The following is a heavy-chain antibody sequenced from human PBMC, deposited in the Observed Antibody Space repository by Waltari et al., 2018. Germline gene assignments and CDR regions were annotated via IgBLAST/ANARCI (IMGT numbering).Heavy chain of an antibody. CDR1: GAPFSAYF. CDR2: IRYKVDRYTT. Sequence: EVQLVDSGGALVQPGGSLRLSCTASGAPFSAYFRNGFCQTPGKGLVWFGLIRYKVDRYTTEYAASVKGRFTISIDDSTNSVYLQMNGLKTEYTGMYYCTAGPTRIGNSYAYFDYWGQGTLVTVTS. V-gene: IGHV3-72*01. D-gene: IGHD3-10*01. CDR3: TAGPTRIGNSYAYFDY. J-gene: IGHJ4*02.